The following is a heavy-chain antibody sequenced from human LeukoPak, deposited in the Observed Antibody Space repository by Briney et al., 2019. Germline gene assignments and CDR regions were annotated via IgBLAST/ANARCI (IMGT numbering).Heavy chain of an antibody. V-gene: IGHV3-74*01. CDR3: AKDLLGYSGYGYFLDY. Sequence: GGSLRLSCAASGFTFSGYWMHWVRQAPGKGLVWVSRISSDGSSTRYADSVKGRFTISRDNAKNTVYLQMNSLRAEDTAVYYCAKDLLGYSGYGYFLDYWGQGTLVTVSS. CDR2: ISSDGSST. CDR1: GFTFSGYW. D-gene: IGHD5-12*01. J-gene: IGHJ4*02.